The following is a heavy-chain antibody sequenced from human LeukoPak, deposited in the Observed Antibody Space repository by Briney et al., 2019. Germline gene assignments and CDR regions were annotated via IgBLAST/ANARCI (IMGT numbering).Heavy chain of an antibody. CDR2: ISYDGTNK. CDR3: AKGGYYASSGSYAFDI. D-gene: IGHD3-22*01. CDR1: GFTFSHYA. V-gene: IGHV3-30*18. J-gene: IGHJ3*02. Sequence: GRSLRLSCAASGFTFSHYAMHWVRQAPGKGLDWVAVISYDGTNKYYADSVKGRFTISRDNSKNTLSLQMSSLRAEDTAVYYCAKGGYYASSGSYAFDIWGQGTVVTVSS.